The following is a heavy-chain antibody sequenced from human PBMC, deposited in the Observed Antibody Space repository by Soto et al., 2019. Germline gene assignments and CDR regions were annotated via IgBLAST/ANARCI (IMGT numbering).Heavy chain of an antibody. Sequence: PSETLSLTCAVYGGSFSGYYWSWIRQPPGKGLEWIGYIYYSGSTSYNPSLKSRVTISVDTSKNQFSLKLSSVTAADTAVYYCARVQEDYYYYYGMDVWGQGTTVTVSS. CDR1: GGSFSGYY. CDR2: IYYSGST. J-gene: IGHJ6*02. CDR3: ARVQEDYYYYYGMDV. V-gene: IGHV4-59*01.